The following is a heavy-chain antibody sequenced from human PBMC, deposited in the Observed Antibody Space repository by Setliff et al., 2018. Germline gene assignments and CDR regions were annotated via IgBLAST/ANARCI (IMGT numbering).Heavy chain of an antibody. CDR3: TRNTPDDY. J-gene: IGHJ4*02. Sequence: LRLSCIASGFTFSNAWMSWVRQAPGKGLECVGRIKREVDGGTTDYAAPVKGRFSISRDDSKNTLYLQMNNLKTEDTAVYYCTRNTPDDYWGQGTLVTVSS. CDR1: GFTFSNAW. V-gene: IGHV3-15*01. CDR2: IKREVDGGTT.